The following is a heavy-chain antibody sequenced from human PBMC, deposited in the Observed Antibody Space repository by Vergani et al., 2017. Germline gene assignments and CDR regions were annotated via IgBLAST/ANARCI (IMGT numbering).Heavy chain of an antibody. CDR2: IYYSGST. J-gene: IGHJ6*03. Sequence: QVQLQESGPGLVKPSQTLSLTCTVSGGSISSGGYYWSWIRQHPGKGLEWIGYIYYSGSTYYNPSLKSLVTISVDTSKNQFSLKLRSVTAADTAVYYCARGGGGYYDFWSGFYYMDVWGKGTTVTVSS. CDR3: ARGGGGYYDFWSGFYYMDV. CDR1: GGSISSGGYY. D-gene: IGHD3-3*01. V-gene: IGHV4-31*01.